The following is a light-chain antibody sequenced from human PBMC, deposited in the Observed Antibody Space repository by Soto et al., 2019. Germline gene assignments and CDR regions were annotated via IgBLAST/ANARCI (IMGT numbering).Light chain of an antibody. V-gene: IGLV1-40*01. CDR3: QSYDSSLSCYV. J-gene: IGLJ1*01. CDR1: SSNIGATYD. Sequence: QSVLTQPPSVSGAPGQRVTISCTGSSSNIGATYDVHWYQQFPGTAPKLLIYANTNRPSGVPDRFSGSKSGTSASLAITGLQAEDEADYYCQSYDSSLSCYVFGTGTKLTVL. CDR2: ANT.